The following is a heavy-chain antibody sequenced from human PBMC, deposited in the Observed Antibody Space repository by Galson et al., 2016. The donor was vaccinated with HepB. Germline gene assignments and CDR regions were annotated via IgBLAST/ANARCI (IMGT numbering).Heavy chain of an antibody. CDR2: VDPGDSYG. D-gene: IGHD5-24*01. V-gene: IGHV5-10-1*01. Sequence: QSGAEVKEPGESLRISCKGSGYSFSSYWITWVRQRPGKGLEWIGRVDPGDSYGNYSQSFQGHVTISADKSISTASLQWTNLKASDTAMYYCARHRGRHGYNDFDYWGQGTLVTVSS. CDR3: ARHRGRHGYNDFDY. CDR1: GYSFSSYW. J-gene: IGHJ4*02.